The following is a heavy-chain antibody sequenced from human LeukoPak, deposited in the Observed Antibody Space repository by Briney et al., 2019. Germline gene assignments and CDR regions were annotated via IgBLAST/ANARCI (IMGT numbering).Heavy chain of an antibody. CDR1: GYTFTGYY. V-gene: IGHV1-2*02. J-gene: IGHJ6*03. CDR3: ARDRGDFYDSSGYSFYYYYYMDV. Sequence: ASVTVSCKASGYTFTGYYMHWVRQAPGQGLEWMGWINPNNGGTNFAQKFQGRDTMTRDTSISTAYMELSRLRSDDTAVYYRARDRGDFYDSSGYSFYYYYYMDVWGKGTTVTVSS. CDR2: INPNNGGT. D-gene: IGHD3-22*01.